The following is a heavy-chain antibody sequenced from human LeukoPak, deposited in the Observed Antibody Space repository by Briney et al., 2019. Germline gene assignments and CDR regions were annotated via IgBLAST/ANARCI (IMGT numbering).Heavy chain of an antibody. CDR3: ARDGGNLLDY. J-gene: IGHJ4*02. D-gene: IGHD4-23*01. CDR1: GGSISSYY. CDR2: IYYSGST. Sequence: SETLSLTCTVSGGSISSYYWSWIRQPPGKGLEWIGYIYYSGSTNYNPSLKSRVTISVDTSKNQFSLKLRSVTAADTAVYYCARDGGNLLDYWGQGTLVTVSS. V-gene: IGHV4-59*01.